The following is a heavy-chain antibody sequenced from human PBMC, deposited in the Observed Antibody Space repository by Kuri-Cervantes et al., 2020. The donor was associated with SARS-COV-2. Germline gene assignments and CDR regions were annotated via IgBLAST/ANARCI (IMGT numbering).Heavy chain of an antibody. CDR2: ISYNGST. Sequence: GSLRLSCTVSGGSISSRYWSWIRQPPGKGLEWIGYISYNGSTNYSPSLKSRVTISVDRSKNQFSLKLSSVTAADTAVYYCARGIWLRGYFDYWGQGTLVTVSS. J-gene: IGHJ4*02. CDR1: GGSISSRY. D-gene: IGHD5-18*01. V-gene: IGHV4-59*11. CDR3: ARGIWLRGYFDY.